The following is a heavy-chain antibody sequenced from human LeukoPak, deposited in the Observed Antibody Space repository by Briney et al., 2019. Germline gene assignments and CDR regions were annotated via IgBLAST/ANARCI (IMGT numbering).Heavy chain of an antibody. CDR3: ARVPHMVRGDWSFDY. J-gene: IGHJ4*02. D-gene: IGHD3-10*01. CDR1: GYTFTGYY. Sequence: ASVKVSCKASGYTFTGYYMHWVRQAPGQGLEWMGWINPNSGCTNYAQKFQGRVTMTRDTSISTAYMELSRLRSDDTAVYYCARVPHMVRGDWSFDYWGQGTLVTVSS. V-gene: IGHV1-2*02. CDR2: INPNSGCT.